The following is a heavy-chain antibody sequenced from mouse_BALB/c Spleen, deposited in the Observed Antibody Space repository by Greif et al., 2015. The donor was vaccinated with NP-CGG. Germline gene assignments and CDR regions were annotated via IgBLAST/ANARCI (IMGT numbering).Heavy chain of an antibody. D-gene: IGHD1-1*01. CDR2: IRLKSNNYAT. Sequence: DVQLVESGGGLVQPGGSMKLSCVASGFTFSNYWMNWVRQSPEKGLEWVAEIRLKSNNYATHYAESVKGRFTISRDDPKSSVYLQMNNLRAEDTGIYYCTGYYYGSDYWGQGTTLTVSS. CDR1: GFTFSNYW. CDR3: TGYYYGSDY. V-gene: IGHV6-6*02. J-gene: IGHJ2*01.